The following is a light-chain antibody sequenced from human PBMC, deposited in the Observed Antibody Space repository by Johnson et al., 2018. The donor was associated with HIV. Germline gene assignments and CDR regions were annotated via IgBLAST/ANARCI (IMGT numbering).Light chain of an antibody. Sequence: QSVLTQPPSVSAAPGQKVTISCSGSSSNIGNNYVSWYQQLPGTAPKLLIYENNKRPSGIPDRFSGSKSGTSATLGITGLQTGDEADYYCGSWDSSLRALYVCGTGTKVAVL. CDR3: GSWDSSLRALYV. J-gene: IGLJ1*01. CDR1: SSNIGNNY. CDR2: ENN. V-gene: IGLV1-51*02.